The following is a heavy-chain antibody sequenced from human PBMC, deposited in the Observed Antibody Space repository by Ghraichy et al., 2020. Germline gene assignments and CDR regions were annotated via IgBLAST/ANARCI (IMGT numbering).Heavy chain of an antibody. V-gene: IGHV5-51*01. CDR2: IYPSDSDT. CDR3: ASHGGYCSSGSCVLH. D-gene: IGHD2-15*01. Sequence: GESLNISCQASGYSFTSYWIAWVRQMPGKGLEWMGIIYPSDSDTRYSPSFLGQVTISTDKSISTAYLQWSSLKAPDTAMYYCASHGGYCSSGSCVLHWGQVTLVTVSS. CDR1: GYSFTSYW. J-gene: IGHJ4*02.